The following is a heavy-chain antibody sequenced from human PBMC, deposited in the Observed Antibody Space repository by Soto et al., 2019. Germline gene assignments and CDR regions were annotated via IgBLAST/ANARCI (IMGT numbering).Heavy chain of an antibody. CDR2: IYYSGST. V-gene: IGHV4-59*01. J-gene: IGHJ3*02. D-gene: IGHD6-6*01. Sequence: SETLSLTCTVSGGSISSYYWSWIRQPPGKGLEWIGYIYYSGSTNYNPSLKSRVTISVDTSKNQFSLKLSSVTAADTAVYYCARDRRSSSSLGAFDIWGQGTMVTVSS. CDR1: GGSISSYY. CDR3: ARDRRSSSSLGAFDI.